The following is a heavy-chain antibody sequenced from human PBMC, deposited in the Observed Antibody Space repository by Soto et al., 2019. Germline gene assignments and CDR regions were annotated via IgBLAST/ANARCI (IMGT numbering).Heavy chain of an antibody. V-gene: IGHV3-48*02. Sequence: GGSLRLSCAASGFTFSSYSMNWVRQAPGKGLEWVSYISSSSSTIYYADSVKGRFTISRDNAKNSLYLQMNSLRDEDTAVYYCARREGSGYASGWFDPWGQGTLVTLSS. D-gene: IGHD5-12*01. J-gene: IGHJ5*02. CDR2: ISSSSSTI. CDR3: ARREGSGYASGWFDP. CDR1: GFTFSSYS.